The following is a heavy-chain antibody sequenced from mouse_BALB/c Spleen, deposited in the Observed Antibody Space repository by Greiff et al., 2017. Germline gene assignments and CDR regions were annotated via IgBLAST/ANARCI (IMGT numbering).Heavy chain of an antibody. CDR1: GFTFSDYG. J-gene: IGHJ4*01. Sequence: EVMLVESGGGLVQPGGSRKLSCAASGFTFSDYGMAWVRQAPGKGPEWVAFISNLAYSIYYADTVTGRFTISRENAKNTLYLEMSSLRSEDTAMYYCARDRDYYGSSYYAMDYWGQGTSVTVSS. D-gene: IGHD1-1*01. V-gene: IGHV5-15*02. CDR3: ARDRDYYGSSYYAMDY. CDR2: ISNLAYSI.